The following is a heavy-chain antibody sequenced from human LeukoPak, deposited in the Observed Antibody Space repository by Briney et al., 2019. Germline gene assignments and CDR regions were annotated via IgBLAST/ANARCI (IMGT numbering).Heavy chain of an antibody. CDR1: GFTFSRYW. CDR2: IRKDGSVI. D-gene: IGHD3-22*01. J-gene: IGHJ4*02. CDR3: AKDDYYDTSGYRD. V-gene: IGHV3-7*01. Sequence: GGSLKLSCAASGFTFSRYWMAWVRQAPGKGLEWVANIRKDGSVINYLDSVKGRFTISRDNTKQSLYLQMNGLRAEDTAMYYCAKDDYYDTSGYRDWGQGTLVTVSS.